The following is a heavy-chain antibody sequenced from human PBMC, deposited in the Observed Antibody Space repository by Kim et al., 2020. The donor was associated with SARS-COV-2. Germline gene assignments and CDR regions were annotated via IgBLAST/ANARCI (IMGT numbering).Heavy chain of an antibody. Sequence: SETLSLTCAVYGGSFSGYYWSRIRQPPGKGLEWIGEINHSGSTNYNPSLKSRVTISVDTSKNQFSLKLSSVTAADTAVYYCARRVFKNWFDPWGQGTLVTVSS. D-gene: IGHD2-8*01. CDR3: ARRVFKNWFDP. CDR2: INHSGST. CDR1: GGSFSGYY. V-gene: IGHV4-34*01. J-gene: IGHJ5*02.